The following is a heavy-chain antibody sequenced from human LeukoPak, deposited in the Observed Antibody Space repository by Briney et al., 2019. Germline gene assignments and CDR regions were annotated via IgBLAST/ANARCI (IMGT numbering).Heavy chain of an antibody. V-gene: IGHV4-59*12. CDR2: IYNSGSP. D-gene: IGHD3-16*01. CDR1: GGSINSYY. J-gene: IGHJ5*02. CDR3: ARVKRGGDWFDP. Sequence: SETLSLTCTVSGGSINSYYWNWIRQPPGKGLELIGYIYNSGSPTYNPSLKSRVTISVDTSKNQFSLRLSSVTAADTAVYYCARVKRGGDWFDPWGQGTLVTVSS.